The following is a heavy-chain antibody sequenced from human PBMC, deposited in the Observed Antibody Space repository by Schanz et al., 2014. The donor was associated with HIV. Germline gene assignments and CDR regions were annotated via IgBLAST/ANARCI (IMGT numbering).Heavy chain of an antibody. CDR3: ARGPESLVLWFGTTGEYFDF. CDR2: IRHTGGT. J-gene: IGHJ4*02. V-gene: IGHV4-34*01. Sequence: WTWIRQFPGMGLEWIGKIRHTGGTNYNPSLKSRVTMSVDTSKNQFSLKLSSVTAADTAVYYCARGPESLVLWFGTTGEYFDFWGQGTLVVVS. D-gene: IGHD3-10*01.